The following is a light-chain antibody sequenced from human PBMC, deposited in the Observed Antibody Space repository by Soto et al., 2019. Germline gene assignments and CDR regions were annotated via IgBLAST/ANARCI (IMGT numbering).Light chain of an antibody. CDR2: DVS. CDR3: QQYNSYST. Sequence: DVQMTQSPSTRSASVADGVTITCLASQSINNLLAWYQQKPGKAPKFLIYDVSTLESGVPSRFSGSASGTESTLTISSLKPDDFATYYCQQYNSYSTFGQGAKVDI. CDR1: QSINNL. J-gene: IGKJ1*01. V-gene: IGKV1-5*01.